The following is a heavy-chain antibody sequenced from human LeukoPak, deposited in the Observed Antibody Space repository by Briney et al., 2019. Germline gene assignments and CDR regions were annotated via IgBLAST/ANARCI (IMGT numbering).Heavy chain of an antibody. V-gene: IGHV3-15*01. CDR2: IKSKTVGGTT. CDR1: GFTFNNAW. CDR3: TTEKSY. J-gene: IGHJ4*02. Sequence: GSLRLSCAASGFTFNNAWMSWVRQAPGKGPEWVGRIKSKTVGGTTDYTAPVKGRFTISRDDSKNTLYLQMNSLKTEDTAFYYCTTEKSYWGQGTLVTVSS.